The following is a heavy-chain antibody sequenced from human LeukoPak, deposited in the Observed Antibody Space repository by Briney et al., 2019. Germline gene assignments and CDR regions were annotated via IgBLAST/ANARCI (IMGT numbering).Heavy chain of an antibody. J-gene: IGHJ4*02. CDR2: INPNSGGT. V-gene: IGHV1-2*02. CDR1: GYTFTGYY. CDR3: ARDYYYGSGSYYPGG. D-gene: IGHD3-10*01. Sequence: ASVKVSCKASGYTFTGYYMHWVRQAPGQGLEWMGWINPNSGGTNYAQKFQGKVTMTRDTSISTAYMELSRLRSDDTAVYYCARDYYYGSGSYYPGGWGQGTLVTVSS.